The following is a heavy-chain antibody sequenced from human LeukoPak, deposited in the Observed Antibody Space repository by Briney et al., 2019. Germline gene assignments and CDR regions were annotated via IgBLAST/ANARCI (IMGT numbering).Heavy chain of an antibody. V-gene: IGHV3-48*03. CDR1: GFTFSSYE. J-gene: IGHJ4*02. Sequence: GGSLRLSCAASGFTFSSYEMNWVRQAPGKGLEWVSYISSSGSTIYYADSVKGRFTISRDNAKNSLYLQMNSLRAEDTAVYYCGRLQKNSYDPFDYWGQGILVTVSS. CDR2: ISSSGSTI. D-gene: IGHD3-16*01. CDR3: GRLQKNSYDPFDY.